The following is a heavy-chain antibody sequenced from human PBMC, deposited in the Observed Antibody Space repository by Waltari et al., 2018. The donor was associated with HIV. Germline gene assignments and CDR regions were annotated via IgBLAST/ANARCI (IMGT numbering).Heavy chain of an antibody. Sequence: EVQLVESGGGLVQHGGSLGLSCAASGFTFISFSMNWGRQAPGKGLEWVSYISSSSSTIYYADSVKGRFTISRDNAKNSLYLQMNSLRAEDTAVYYCARGPPNDGSGSYSHGVDYYYYGMDVWGQGP. J-gene: IGHJ6*02. D-gene: IGHD3-10*01. CDR3: ARGPPNDGSGSYSHGVDYYYYGMDV. V-gene: IGHV3-48*04. CDR1: GFTFISFS. CDR2: ISSSSSTI.